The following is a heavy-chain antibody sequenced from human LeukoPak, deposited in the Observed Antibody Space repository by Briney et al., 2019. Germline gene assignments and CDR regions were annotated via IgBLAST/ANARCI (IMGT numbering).Heavy chain of an antibody. Sequence: SVKVSCKASGGTFSSYAISWVRQAPGQGLEWMGGIIPIFGTANYAQKFQGRVTITADKSTSTAYMELSSLRSEDTAVYYCARADGVSWYGYYYYYYMDVWGKGTTVTVSS. CDR2: IIPIFGTA. CDR3: ARADGVSWYGYYYYYYMDV. D-gene: IGHD6-13*01. V-gene: IGHV1-69*06. CDR1: GGTFSSYA. J-gene: IGHJ6*03.